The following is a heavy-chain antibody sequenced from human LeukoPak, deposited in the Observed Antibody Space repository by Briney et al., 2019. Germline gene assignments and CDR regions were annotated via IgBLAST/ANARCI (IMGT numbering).Heavy chain of an antibody. D-gene: IGHD3-10*01. CDR3: AKDIDAYYYGSATHLAGYMDV. CDR1: GFTFDDYA. V-gene: IGHV3-9*01. J-gene: IGHJ6*03. Sequence: PGRSLRLSCAASGFTFDDYAMHWVRPGPGKGLEWVSSINWNSGCKDYADSVKGRFTISRDNSKKSLYLQMNSLRVEDTALYYCAKDIDAYYYGSATHLAGYMDVGGKGTTVTVSS. CDR2: INWNSGCK.